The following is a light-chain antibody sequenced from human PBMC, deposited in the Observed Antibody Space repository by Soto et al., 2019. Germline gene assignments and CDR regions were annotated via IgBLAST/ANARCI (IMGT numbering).Light chain of an antibody. V-gene: IGKV1-9*01. Sequence: IQLTQSPSSLPASVGDRVTITCRASQDITSYLAWYQQKPGNAPKLLIYAASTLQSEVPPWFSGSGSGTDFTLTISSLRPEDFPTDYCQQLSTSPFTFGPGTTVDIK. CDR3: QQLSTSPFT. CDR2: AAS. CDR1: QDITSY. J-gene: IGKJ3*01.